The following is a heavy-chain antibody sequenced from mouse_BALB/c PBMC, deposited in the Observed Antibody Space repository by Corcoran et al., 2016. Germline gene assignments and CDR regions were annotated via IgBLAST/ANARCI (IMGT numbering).Heavy chain of an antibody. CDR3: AGEACASWFAY. CDR1: GYTFSSYW. CDR2: ILPGSGST. J-gene: IGHJ3*01. V-gene: IGHV1-9*01. Sequence: QVQLQQSGAELMKPGASVKISCKATGYTFSSYWIEWVKQRPGHGLEWIGEILPGSGSTNYNEKFKGKATFTADTSSNTAYMQLSSLTSEDSAGYYCAGEACASWFAYWGHGTLVTVSA.